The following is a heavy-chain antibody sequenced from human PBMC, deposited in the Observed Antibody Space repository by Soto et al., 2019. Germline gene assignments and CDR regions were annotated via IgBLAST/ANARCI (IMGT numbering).Heavy chain of an antibody. D-gene: IGHD2-8*01. V-gene: IGHV3-30*18. Sequence: GGSLRLSCAASGFTFSSYGMHWVRQAPGKGLEWVAVISYDGSNKYYADSVKGRFTISRDNSKNTLYLQMNSLRAEDTAVYYCAKVMGPHIDHAFDIWGQGTMVTVSS. CDR3: AKVMGPHIDHAFDI. CDR1: GFTFSSYG. CDR2: ISYDGSNK. J-gene: IGHJ3*02.